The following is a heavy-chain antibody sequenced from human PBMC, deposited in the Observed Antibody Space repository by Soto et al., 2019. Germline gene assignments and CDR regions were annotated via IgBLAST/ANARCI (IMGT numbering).Heavy chain of an antibody. CDR3: ARAATDCSGGSCYLGYYYYYGMDV. J-gene: IGHJ6*02. CDR2: IYPGDSDT. D-gene: IGHD2-15*01. V-gene: IGHV5-51*01. CDR1: GYSFTSYW. Sequence: PGESLKISCKGSGYSFTSYWIGWVRQMPGKGLEWMGIIYPGDSDTRYSPSFQGQVTISADKSISTAYLQWSSLKASDTAMYYCARAATDCSGGSCYLGYYYYYGMDVWGQGTTVTVSS.